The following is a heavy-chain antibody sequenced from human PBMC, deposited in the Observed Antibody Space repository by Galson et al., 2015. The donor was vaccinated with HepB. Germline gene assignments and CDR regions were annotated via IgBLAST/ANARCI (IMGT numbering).Heavy chain of an antibody. CDR1: GFTVSSNY. V-gene: IGHV3-66*02. CDR2: IYSGGST. CDR3: ARGGVLLWFGELFPLAY. Sequence: SLRLSCAASGFTVSSNYMSWVRQAPGKGLEWVSVIYSGGSTYYADSVKGRFTISRDNSKNTLYLQMNSLRAEDTAVYYCARGGVLLWFGELFPLAYWGQGTLVTVSS. D-gene: IGHD3-10*01. J-gene: IGHJ4*02.